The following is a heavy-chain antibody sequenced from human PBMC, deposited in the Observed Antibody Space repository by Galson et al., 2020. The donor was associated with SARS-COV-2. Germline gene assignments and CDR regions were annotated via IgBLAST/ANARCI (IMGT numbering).Heavy chain of an antibody. CDR2: ISSSGDST. V-gene: IGHV3-23*01. CDR3: AKGGGGYQVLFDYYYYYYMDV. CDR1: GFTISSYA. Sequence: GGSLRLPCAASGFTISSYAMNWVRQAPGKGLEWVSGISSSGDSTYYADSVKGRFTISRDNSKNTLYLQMNSLRAEDTAVYYCAKGGGGYQVLFDYYYYYYMDVWGKGTTVTVSS. J-gene: IGHJ6*03. D-gene: IGHD2-2*01.